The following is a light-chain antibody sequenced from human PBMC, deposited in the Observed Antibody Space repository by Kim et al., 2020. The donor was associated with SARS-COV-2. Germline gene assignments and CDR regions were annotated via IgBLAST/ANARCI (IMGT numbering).Light chain of an antibody. J-gene: IGKJ2*01. V-gene: IGKV3-15*01. Sequence: VSPGERVTLSCRASQSISSNLAWYHQTPGQPPRLLMHDAATRAPGVPDRFSGSGSGTEFSLTISSLQSEDSAVYYCQQYNTWPMYTFGQGTKLEI. CDR1: QSISSN. CDR2: DAA. CDR3: QQYNTWPMYT.